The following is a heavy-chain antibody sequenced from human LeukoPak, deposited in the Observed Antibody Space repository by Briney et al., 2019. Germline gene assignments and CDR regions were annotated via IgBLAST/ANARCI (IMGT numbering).Heavy chain of an antibody. V-gene: IGHV3-21*01. Sequence: PGGSLRLSCAASGFTFSSYSMNWVRQAPGKGLEGVSSISSSSSYIYYADSVKGRFTISRDNAKNSLYLQMNSLRAEDTAVYYCARDYNWNFKGYFDYWGQGTLVTVSS. CDR3: ARDYNWNFKGYFDY. CDR1: GFTFSSYS. D-gene: IGHD1-7*01. J-gene: IGHJ4*02. CDR2: ISSSSSYI.